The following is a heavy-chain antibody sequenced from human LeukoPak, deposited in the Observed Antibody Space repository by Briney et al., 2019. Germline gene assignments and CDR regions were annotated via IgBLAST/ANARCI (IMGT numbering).Heavy chain of an antibody. D-gene: IGHD3-10*01. V-gene: IGHV1-69*04. Sequence: SVKVSCKASGGTFTSYAISWVRQAPGQGLEWRGRIIPILGIANYAQKFQGRVTIAADKSTSTAYMELSSLRSEDTAVYYCARDGEYYYGSGSYYSDVWGQGTTVTVSS. CDR2: IIPILGIA. CDR1: GGTFTSYA. CDR3: ARDGEYYYGSGSYYSDV. J-gene: IGHJ6*02.